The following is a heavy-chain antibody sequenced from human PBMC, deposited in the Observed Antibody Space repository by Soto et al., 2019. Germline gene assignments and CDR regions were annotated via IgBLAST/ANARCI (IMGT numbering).Heavy chain of an antibody. Sequence: AGGSLRLSCAASGFTVNSYYMTWVRQAPGKGLEWVSLIDSGGLTYYADSVRGRFSISRDNSKNTLYLHMDSLRAEDTAVYYCARGRDTRSIFDYWGQGALVTSPQ. J-gene: IGHJ4*02. CDR1: GFTVNSYY. D-gene: IGHD5-18*01. CDR2: IDSGGLT. CDR3: ARGRDTRSIFDY. V-gene: IGHV3-53*01.